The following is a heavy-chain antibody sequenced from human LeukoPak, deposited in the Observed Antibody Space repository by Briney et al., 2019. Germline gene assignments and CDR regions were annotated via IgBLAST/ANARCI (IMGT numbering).Heavy chain of an antibody. CDR2: INAGNGNT. D-gene: IGHD6-13*01. CDR1: GYTFTSYA. J-gene: IGHJ4*02. Sequence: ASVKVCCKASGYTFTSYAMHWVRQAPGQRLGWMRWINAGNGNTKYSQKFQGRVTVTRDTSASTAYMELSSLRSEDTAVYYCAREGYSSSWYYFDYWGQGTLVTVSS. CDR3: AREGYSSSWYYFDY. V-gene: IGHV1-3*01.